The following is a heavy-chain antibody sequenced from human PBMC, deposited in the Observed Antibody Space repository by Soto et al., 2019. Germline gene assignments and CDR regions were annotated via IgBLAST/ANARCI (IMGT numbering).Heavy chain of an antibody. CDR2: ISGSSGST. Sequence: GGSLRLSCAASGFTFSSYAMSWVRQAPGKGLEWVSAISGSSGSTYYADSVKGRFTISRDNSKNTLYLQMNSLRAEDTAVYYCAKDERAVVDAFDIWGQGTMVTVSS. J-gene: IGHJ3*02. D-gene: IGHD6-19*01. CDR3: AKDERAVVDAFDI. CDR1: GFTFSSYA. V-gene: IGHV3-23*01.